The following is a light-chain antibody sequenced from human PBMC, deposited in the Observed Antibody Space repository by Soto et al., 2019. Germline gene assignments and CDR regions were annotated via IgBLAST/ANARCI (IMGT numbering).Light chain of an antibody. CDR1: QSVRSSY. Sequence: EIVLTQSPGTLSLSPGERATLSCRASQSVRSSYFAWYQQKPGQAPRVLIFGASTRATGVPDRFSGSGSGTDFTLTISRLEPEDFAVYYCQHYVTSLTTFGQGTKVDI. CDR2: GAS. V-gene: IGKV3-20*01. CDR3: QHYVTSLTT. J-gene: IGKJ1*01.